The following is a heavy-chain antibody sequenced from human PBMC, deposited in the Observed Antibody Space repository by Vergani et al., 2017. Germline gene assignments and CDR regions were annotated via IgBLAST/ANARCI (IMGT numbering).Heavy chain of an antibody. Sequence: QVQLQESGPGLVKPSETLSLTCAVSGYSISSGGYYWSWIRQRPGKGLEWIGYIYYSGSTYYNPSLKSRVTISVDTSKNQFSLKLSSVTAADTAVYYCARGSAHYYDSSGPPDYWGQGTLVTVSS. V-gene: IGHV4-31*11. CDR1: GYSISSGGYY. CDR2: IYYSGST. J-gene: IGHJ4*02. CDR3: ARGSAHYYDSSGPPDY. D-gene: IGHD3-22*01.